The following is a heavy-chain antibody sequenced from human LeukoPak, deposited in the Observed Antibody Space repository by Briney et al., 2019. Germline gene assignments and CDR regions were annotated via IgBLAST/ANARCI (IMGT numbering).Heavy chain of an antibody. Sequence: KPSETLSLTCTVSGGSISSYYWSWVRQPPGKGLEWIGYIYYSGSSNYNPSLKSRVTISVDTSKNQFSLKLSSVTAADTAVYYCARSALPSLYYYYMDVWGKGTTVTVSS. D-gene: IGHD2-15*01. CDR2: IYYSGSS. CDR1: GGSISSYY. J-gene: IGHJ6*03. CDR3: ARSALPSLYYYYMDV. V-gene: IGHV4-59*01.